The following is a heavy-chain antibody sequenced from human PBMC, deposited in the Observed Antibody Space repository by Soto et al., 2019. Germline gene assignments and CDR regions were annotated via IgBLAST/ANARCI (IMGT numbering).Heavy chain of an antibody. V-gene: IGHV3-23*01. J-gene: IGHJ4*02. D-gene: IGHD6-6*01. CDR2: ISGSGGST. Sequence: GGSLRLSCAASGFTFSSYAMSWVRQAPGKGLEWVSAISGSGGSTYYADSVKGRFTISRDNSKNTLYLQMNSLRAGDSAVYYCAKDGESSSYYFEYCGQGSRVTVSS. CDR3: AKDGESSSYYFEY. CDR1: GFTFSSYA.